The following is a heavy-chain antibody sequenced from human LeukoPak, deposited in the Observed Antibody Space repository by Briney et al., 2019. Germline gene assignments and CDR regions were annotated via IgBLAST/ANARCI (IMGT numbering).Heavy chain of an antibody. Sequence: GGSLRLSCAASGFTFSSYAMHWVRQAPGKGLDWVAVISYDGSNKYYADSVKGRFTISRDNSKNTLYLQMNSLRAEDTAVYYCARDKSSGWYVVSYWGQGTLVTVSS. CDR2: ISYDGSNK. V-gene: IGHV3-30-3*01. J-gene: IGHJ4*02. CDR3: ARDKSSGWYVVSY. D-gene: IGHD6-19*01. CDR1: GFTFSSYA.